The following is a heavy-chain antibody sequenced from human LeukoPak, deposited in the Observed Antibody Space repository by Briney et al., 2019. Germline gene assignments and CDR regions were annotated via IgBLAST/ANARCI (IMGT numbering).Heavy chain of an antibody. CDR1: GGSISSYY. J-gene: IGHJ4*02. V-gene: IGHV4-59*01. CDR3: ATGGSVGHPGLVY. CDR2: IYYSGST. D-gene: IGHD3-10*01. Sequence: SETLSLTCTVSGGSISSYYWSWIRQPPGKGLEWIGYIYYSGSTNYNPSLKSRVTISVDTSKNQFSLKLSSVTAADTAVYYCATGGSVGHPGLVYWGQGTLVTVSS.